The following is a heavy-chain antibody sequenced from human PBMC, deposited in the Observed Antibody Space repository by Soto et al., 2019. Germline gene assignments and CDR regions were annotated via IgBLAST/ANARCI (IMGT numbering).Heavy chain of an antibody. Sequence: GGSLRLSCAASGFTFSSYGMHWVRQAPGKGLEWVAVISYDGSNKYYADSVKGRFTISRDNSKNTLYLQMNSLRAEDTAVYYCAKELEAAGTNYWGQGTLVTVSS. V-gene: IGHV3-30*18. J-gene: IGHJ4*02. CDR1: GFTFSSYG. CDR2: ISYDGSNK. D-gene: IGHD6-13*01. CDR3: AKELEAAGTNY.